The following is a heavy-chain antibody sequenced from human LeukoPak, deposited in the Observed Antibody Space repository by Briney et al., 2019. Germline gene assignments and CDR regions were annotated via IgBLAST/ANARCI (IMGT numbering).Heavy chain of an antibody. CDR3: ARRHCSGGSCYSQN. V-gene: IGHV1-46*01. D-gene: IGHD2-15*01. CDR2: INPSGGST. Sequence: VSVKVSCKASGYTFTSYYMHWVRQAPGQGLEWMGIINPSGGSTSYAQKFQGRVTMTRNTSISTAYMELSSLRSEDTAVYYCARRHCSGGSCYSQNWGQGTLVTVSS. J-gene: IGHJ4*02. CDR1: GYTFTSYY.